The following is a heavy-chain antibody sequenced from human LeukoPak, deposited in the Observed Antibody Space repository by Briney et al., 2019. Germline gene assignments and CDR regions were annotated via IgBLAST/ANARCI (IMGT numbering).Heavy chain of an antibody. CDR1: GFTFSSYG. Sequence: GGSLRLSCAASGFTFSSYGMHWVRQAPGKGLEWVAVIWYDGSNKYYADSVKGRFTISRDNSKNTLYLQMNSLRAEDTAVYYCARETGSGWYYFDYWGQGTLVTVSS. D-gene: IGHD6-19*01. CDR2: IWYDGSNK. V-gene: IGHV3-33*01. J-gene: IGHJ4*02. CDR3: ARETGSGWYYFDY.